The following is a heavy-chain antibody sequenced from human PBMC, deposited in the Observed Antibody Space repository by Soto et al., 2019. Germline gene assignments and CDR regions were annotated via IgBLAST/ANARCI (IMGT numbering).Heavy chain of an antibody. CDR3: ARGDCTNGVCYINYYDGMDV. V-gene: IGHV1-18*01. Sequence: ASVKVSCKASGYTFTSYGTSWVRQAPGQGLEWMGWISAYNGKTNYAQNLQGRVTLTTDTSTSTAFMELMSLRSDDTAVYYCARGDCTNGVCYINYYDGMDVWGQGTTVTVSS. J-gene: IGHJ6*02. CDR1: GYTFTSYG. CDR2: ISAYNGKT. D-gene: IGHD2-8*01.